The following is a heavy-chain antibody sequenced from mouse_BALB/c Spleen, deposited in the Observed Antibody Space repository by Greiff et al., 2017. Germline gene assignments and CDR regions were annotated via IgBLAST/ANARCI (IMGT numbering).Heavy chain of an antibody. J-gene: IGHJ4*01. CDR1: GFTFSDYY. CDR3: AREGDGEVGDY. CDR2: ISDGGSYT. V-gene: IGHV5-4*02. D-gene: IGHD1-1*01. Sequence: EVNVVESGGGLVKPGGSLKLSCAASGFTFSDYYMYWVRQTPEKRLEWVATISDGGSYTYYPDSVKGRFTISRDNAKNNLYLQMSSLKSEDTAMYYCAREGDGEVGDYWGQGTSVTVSS.